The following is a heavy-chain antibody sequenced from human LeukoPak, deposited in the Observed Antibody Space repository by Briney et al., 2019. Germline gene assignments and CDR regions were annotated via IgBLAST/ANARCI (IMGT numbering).Heavy chain of an antibody. Sequence: ASVKVSCKTSGYTFSNYYLHWVRQAPGQGPEWMGIIKPSDGSTQYPQKFQGRVTMTRDMSASTVYMELSSLTSEDTAMYYCAREPPESYRFDYWGLGAPVTVSS. CDR2: IKPSDGST. J-gene: IGHJ4*02. CDR3: AREPPESYRFDY. D-gene: IGHD2-2*01. CDR1: GYTFSNYY. V-gene: IGHV1-46*01.